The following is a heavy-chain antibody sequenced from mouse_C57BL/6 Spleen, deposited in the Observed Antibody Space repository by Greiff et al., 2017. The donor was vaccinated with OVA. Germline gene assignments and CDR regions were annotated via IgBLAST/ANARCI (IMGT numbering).Heavy chain of an antibody. Sequence: EVQGVESGGGLVKPGGSLKLSCAASGFTFSSYAMSWVRQTPEKRLEWVATISDGGSYTYYPDNVKGRFTISRDNAKNNLYLQMSHLKSEDTAMYYCARDWDEDYWGQGTTLTVSS. CDR2: ISDGGSYT. D-gene: IGHD4-1*01. J-gene: IGHJ2*01. CDR1: GFTFSSYA. CDR3: ARDWDEDY. V-gene: IGHV5-4*01.